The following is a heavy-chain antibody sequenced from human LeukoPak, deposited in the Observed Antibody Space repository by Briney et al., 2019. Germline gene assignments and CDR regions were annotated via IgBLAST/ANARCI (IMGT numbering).Heavy chain of an antibody. CDR1: GYTFTSYY. Sequence: ASVKVSCKASGYTFTSYYMHWVRQAPGQGLEWMGIINPSGGSTSYAQTFQGRVTMTRDTSTSTVYMELSSLRSEDTAVYYCARDQTRGRGGGRYYYGMDVWGQGTTVTVSS. D-gene: IGHD2-15*01. J-gene: IGHJ6*01. CDR2: INPSGGST. CDR3: ARDQTRGRGGGRYYYGMDV. V-gene: IGHV1-46*01.